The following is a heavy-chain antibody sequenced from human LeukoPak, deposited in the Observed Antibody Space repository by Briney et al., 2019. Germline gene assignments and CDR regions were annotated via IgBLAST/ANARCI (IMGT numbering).Heavy chain of an antibody. D-gene: IGHD6-19*01. CDR1: GGSISSYY. V-gene: IGHV4-4*07. CDR3: ARDLTEKLQWLVGFYYYYHMDV. J-gene: IGHJ6*03. CDR2: IYTSGST. Sequence: SETLSLTCTVSGGSISSYYWSWIRQPAGKGLEWIGRIYTSGSTNYNPSLKSRVTMSVDTSKNQFSLKLSSVTAAYTAVYYCARDLTEKLQWLVGFYYYYHMDVWGKGTTVTVSS.